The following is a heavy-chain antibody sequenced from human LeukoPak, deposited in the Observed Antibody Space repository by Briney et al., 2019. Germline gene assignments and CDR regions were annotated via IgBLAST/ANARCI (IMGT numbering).Heavy chain of an antibody. D-gene: IGHD3-16*01. V-gene: IGHV4-59*08. CDR2: IYYSGST. CDR3: ARHTHKYVFDY. J-gene: IGHJ4*02. Sequence: SETLSLTCTVSGGSISSYYWSWIRQPPGKGLEWIGYIYYSGSTNYNPSLKSRVTISVDKSKNQFSLKLSSVTAADTAVYYCARHTHKYVFDYWGQGTLVTVSS. CDR1: GGSISSYY.